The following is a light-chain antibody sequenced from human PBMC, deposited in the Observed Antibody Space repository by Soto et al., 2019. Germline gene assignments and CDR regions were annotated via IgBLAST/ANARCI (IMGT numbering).Light chain of an antibody. J-gene: IGLJ1*01. Sequence: QSALTQPPSASGSPGQSVTISCSGTSSDVTTYNFVSWYQQHPGKAPKLMIYEVSKRPSGVPDRFSGSKSGNTASLTVSGLQTEDEADYYCLSLVGSNTYVFGTGTKLTVL. CDR3: LSLVGSNTYV. CDR1: SSDVTTYNF. CDR2: EVS. V-gene: IGLV2-8*01.